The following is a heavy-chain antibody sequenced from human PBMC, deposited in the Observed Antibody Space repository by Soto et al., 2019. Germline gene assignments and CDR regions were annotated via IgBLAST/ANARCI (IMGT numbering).Heavy chain of an antibody. CDR1: GGAFSSYA. J-gene: IGHJ4*02. Sequence: SVKVSCKASGGAFSSYAISWVRQAPGQGLEWMGGIIPIFGNTKYAQKVQGRVTMTTDTSTSTAYMELSSLRSEDTAVYYCARTLYGDNVDYWGQGTLVTVSS. CDR2: IIPIFGNT. D-gene: IGHD4-17*01. CDR3: ARTLYGDNVDY. V-gene: IGHV1-69*05.